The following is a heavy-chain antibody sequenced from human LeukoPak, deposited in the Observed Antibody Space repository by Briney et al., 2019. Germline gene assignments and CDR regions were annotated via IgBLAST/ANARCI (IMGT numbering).Heavy chain of an antibody. CDR2: ISGSGGST. J-gene: IGHJ4*02. CDR3: AKAPTEYYEDYFDY. V-gene: IGHV3-23*01. Sequence: PGGSLRLSCAASGFTFSSYAMSWVRPAPGKGLEWVSAISGSGGSTYYADSVKGRFTISRDNSKNTLYLQMNSVRAEDTAVYYCAKAPTEYYEDYFDYWGQGTLVTVSS. CDR1: GFTFSSYA. D-gene: IGHD3-22*01.